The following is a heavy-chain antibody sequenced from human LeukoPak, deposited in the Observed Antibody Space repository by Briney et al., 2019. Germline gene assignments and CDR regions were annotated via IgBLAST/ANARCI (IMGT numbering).Heavy chain of an antibody. V-gene: IGHV4-39*01. Sequence: SETLSLTCTVSGGSISSGGYYWSWIRQPPGKGLEWIGSIYYSGDTFYNPSLKSRVTVSLDMSKNQFSLKMNSVTAADTAVYYCARHVDNSWFVAIDYWGQGTLVTVSS. CDR1: GGSISSGGYY. J-gene: IGHJ4*02. CDR2: IYYSGDT. CDR3: ARHVDNSWFVAIDY. D-gene: IGHD6-13*01.